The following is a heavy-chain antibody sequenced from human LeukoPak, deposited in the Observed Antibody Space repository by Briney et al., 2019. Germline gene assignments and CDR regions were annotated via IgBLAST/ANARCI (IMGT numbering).Heavy chain of an antibody. CDR3: ARDSGDRPQAVGYFFDY. J-gene: IGHJ4*02. Sequence: GGSLRLSCVASGFSSGTHWMAWVRQPPGAGPEWVANIKQDETETYYADAVRGRFTITRDNAKNSLYLQMDNLRGEDTAVYYCARDSGDRPQAVGYFFDYWGQGSLVTVSS. CDR1: GFSSGTHW. CDR2: IKQDETET. V-gene: IGHV3-7*01. D-gene: IGHD7-27*01.